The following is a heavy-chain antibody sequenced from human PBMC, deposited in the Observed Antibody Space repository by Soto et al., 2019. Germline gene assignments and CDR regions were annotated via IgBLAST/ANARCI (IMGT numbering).Heavy chain of an antibody. CDR3: AAGTNNDWYSY. Sequence: LRLSCAASGFTFSSYAMSWVRQTPGKGLEWVSLISGSGGDTYYADSVKGRLTISRDNSKNPLYLQMNSLGAEDTAVYYCAAGTNNDWYSYWGQGTLVTVSS. D-gene: IGHD2-21*02. CDR2: ISGSGGDT. V-gene: IGHV3-23*01. CDR1: GFTFSSYA. J-gene: IGHJ4*01.